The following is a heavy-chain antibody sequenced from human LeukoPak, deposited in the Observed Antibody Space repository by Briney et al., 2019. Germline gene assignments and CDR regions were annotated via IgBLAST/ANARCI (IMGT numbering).Heavy chain of an antibody. V-gene: IGHV4-34*01. CDR1: GGSFSGYY. Sequence: SETLSLTCAVYGGSFSGYYWSWIRQPPGKGLEWIGEINHHRSTNYNPSLKSQVTMSVDTSKNQFSLNLSSVTAADTAVYYCARHSSGWYYFDYWGQGTLVTVSS. CDR3: ARHSSGWYYFDY. CDR2: INHHRST. J-gene: IGHJ4*02. D-gene: IGHD6-19*01.